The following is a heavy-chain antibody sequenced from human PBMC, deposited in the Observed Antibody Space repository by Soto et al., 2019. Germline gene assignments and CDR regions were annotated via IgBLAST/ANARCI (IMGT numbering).Heavy chain of an antibody. CDR2: IYYSGST. CDR3: ARDSPMVRGVIDY. J-gene: IGHJ4*02. V-gene: IGHV4-30-4*01. Sequence: PSETLSLTCTVSGGSISSGDYYWSWIRQPPGKGLEWIGYIYYSGSTYYNPSLKSRVTISVDTSKNQFSLKLSSVTAADTAVYYCARDSPMVRGVIDYWGQGTLVTVSS. D-gene: IGHD3-10*01. CDR1: GGSISSGDYY.